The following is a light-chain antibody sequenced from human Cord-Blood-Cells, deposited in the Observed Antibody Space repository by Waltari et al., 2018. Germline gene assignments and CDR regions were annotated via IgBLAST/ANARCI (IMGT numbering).Light chain of an antibody. CDR2: AAS. CDR3: QKYNNAPLT. V-gene: IGKV1-27*01. J-gene: IGKJ4*01. Sequence: DIQMTQSPSSLSVSVGDRVTITCRASQGISKYLAWYQQKPGKVPKLLIYAASTLQSGVPSRFSGSGSGTDFTLTISSLQPEDVATYYCQKYNNAPLTFGGGTKVEIK. CDR1: QGISKY.